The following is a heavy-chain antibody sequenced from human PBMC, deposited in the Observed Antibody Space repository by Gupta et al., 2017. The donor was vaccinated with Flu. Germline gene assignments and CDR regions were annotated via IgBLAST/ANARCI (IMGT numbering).Heavy chain of an antibody. D-gene: IGHD2-15*01. CDR3: ARDGGYCSGGSCYSKGLDY. CDR1: GYTFTGYY. CDR2: INHNSGGT. V-gene: IGHV1-2*04. J-gene: IGHJ4*02. Sequence: QVQLVQSGAEVKKPGASVKVSCKAPGYTFTGYYMHWVRQAPGQGLEWMGWINHNSGGTNYAQKFQGWVTMTRDTSISTAYMELSRLRSDDTAVYYCARDGGYCSGGSCYSKGLDYWGQGTLVTVSS.